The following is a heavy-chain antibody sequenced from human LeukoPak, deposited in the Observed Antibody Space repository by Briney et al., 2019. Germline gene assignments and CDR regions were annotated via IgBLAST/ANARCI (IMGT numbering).Heavy chain of an antibody. CDR3: ARVKGYYGSGSPGAYYYGMDV. Sequence: PGGSLRLSCAASGFTFDDYGMSWVRQALGKGLEWVSGINWNGGSTGYADSVKGRFTISRDNAKNSLYLQMNSLRAEDTALYHCARVKGYYGSGSPGAYYYGMDVWGQGTTVTVSS. CDR2: INWNGGST. V-gene: IGHV3-20*01. CDR1: GFTFDDYG. J-gene: IGHJ6*02. D-gene: IGHD3-10*01.